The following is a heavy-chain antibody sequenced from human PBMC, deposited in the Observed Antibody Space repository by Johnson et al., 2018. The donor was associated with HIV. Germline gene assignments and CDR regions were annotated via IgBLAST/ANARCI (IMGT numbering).Heavy chain of an antibody. Sequence: QVQLVESGGGLVQPGGSLRLSCAASGFTFSSYDMHWVRQATGKGLEWVAVISNDGTNTYYADSVKGRFTISRDNSRNSVSLQMIILRPKDTAMYYCASGVTARAPLLMWGQGTMVTVSS. CDR1: GFTFSSYD. CDR2: ISNDGTNT. CDR3: ASGVTARAPLLM. D-gene: IGHD6-6*01. V-gene: IGHV3-30*03. J-gene: IGHJ3*02.